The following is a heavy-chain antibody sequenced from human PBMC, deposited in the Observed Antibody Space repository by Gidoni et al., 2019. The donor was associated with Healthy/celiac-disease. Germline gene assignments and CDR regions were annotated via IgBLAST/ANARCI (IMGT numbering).Heavy chain of an antibody. V-gene: IGHV4-34*01. D-gene: IGHD3-3*01. CDR2: INHSGST. J-gene: IGHJ3*02. Sequence: QVPLQQWGAGLLQPSETLSLTCAVYGGSFSGYYWSWIRTPPGKGLEWIGEINHSGSTNYNPSLKSRVTISVDTSKNQFSLKLSSVTAADTAVYYCAAKGTKITIFGVVIIPPGHDAFDIWGQGTMVTVSS. CDR3: AAKGTKITIFGVVIIPPGHDAFDI. CDR1: GGSFSGYY.